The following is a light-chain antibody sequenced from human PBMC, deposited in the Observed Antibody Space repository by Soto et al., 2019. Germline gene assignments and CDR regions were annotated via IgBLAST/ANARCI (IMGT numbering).Light chain of an antibody. Sequence: QSALTQPASVSGSPGQSIAISCTGTSSDVGGYILVSWYQQEPGKAPKLMIYEGSKRPSGVSNRFSGSKSGNTASLTISGLQAEDEAQYYCCSYVGGDTYLIFGGGTKVTVL. J-gene: IGLJ2*01. CDR1: SSDVGGYIL. CDR2: EGS. V-gene: IGLV2-23*01. CDR3: CSYVGGDTYLI.